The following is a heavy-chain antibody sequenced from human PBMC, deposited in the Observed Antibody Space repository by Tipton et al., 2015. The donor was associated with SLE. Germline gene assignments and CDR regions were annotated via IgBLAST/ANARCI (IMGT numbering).Heavy chain of an antibody. D-gene: IGHD5-24*01. CDR3: ARRRGLQLDWYFDL. Sequence: QSGPEVKKPGSSVKASCKASGGTFSNFAISWVRQAPGQGLEWMGEIIPIFGTPNSAQKFQGRVTITADEVTSTAYMELSSLRPEDTAVYYCARRRGLQLDWYFDLWGRGILVTVSS. CDR1: GGTFSNFA. CDR2: IIPIFGTP. V-gene: IGHV1-69*01. J-gene: IGHJ2*01.